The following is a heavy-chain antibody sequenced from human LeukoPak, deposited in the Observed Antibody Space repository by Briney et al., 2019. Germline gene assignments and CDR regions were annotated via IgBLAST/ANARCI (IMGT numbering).Heavy chain of an antibody. CDR1: GFTFSSYW. J-gene: IGHJ3*02. CDR2: INSDGSSP. Sequence: PGGSLRLSCAASGFTFSSYWMHWVRQAPGKGLVWVSRINSDGSSPSYADSVKGRFTISRDNAKNTLNLQLNSLRTEDTAVYYCARGSGYFGYDAFDIWGQGTMVTVSS. CDR3: ARGSGYFGYDAFDI. V-gene: IGHV3-74*01. D-gene: IGHD3-3*01.